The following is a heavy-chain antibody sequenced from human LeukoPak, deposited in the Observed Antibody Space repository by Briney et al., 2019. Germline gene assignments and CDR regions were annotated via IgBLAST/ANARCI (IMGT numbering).Heavy chain of an antibody. CDR2: IRSKPYGATT. J-gene: IGHJ4*02. V-gene: IGHV3-49*03. CDR1: GFTFGDYA. CDR3: TRDSGGYAEGFCDY. D-gene: IGHD3-16*01. Sequence: GGSLRLSCTTSGFTFGDYAMSWFRQAPGKGLEWVSFIRSKPYGATTEYAASVKGGFTISRDDSKSIAYLQMNSLKTEDTAVYYCTRDSGGYAEGFCDYWGQGTLVAVSS.